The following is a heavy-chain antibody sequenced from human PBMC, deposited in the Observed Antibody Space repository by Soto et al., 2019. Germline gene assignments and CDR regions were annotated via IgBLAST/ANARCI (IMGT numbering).Heavy chain of an antibody. CDR2: IYYSGST. D-gene: IGHD5-12*01. Sequence: SETLSLTCPVSGGSISSSSYYWGWIRQPPGKGLEWIGSIYYSGSTYYNPSLKSRVTISVDTSKNQFSLKLSSVTAADTAVYYCARQQLYSGLDLYYMDVWGKGTTVTVSS. V-gene: IGHV4-39*01. CDR3: ARQQLYSGLDLYYMDV. CDR1: GGSISSSSYY. J-gene: IGHJ6*03.